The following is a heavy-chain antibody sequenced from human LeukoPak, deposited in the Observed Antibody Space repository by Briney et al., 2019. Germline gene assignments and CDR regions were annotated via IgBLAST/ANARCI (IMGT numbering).Heavy chain of an antibody. J-gene: IGHJ4*02. V-gene: IGHV4-59*01. CDR2: IYYSGST. D-gene: IGHD5-18*01. Sequence: SETLSLTCTVSGGSIRSYQWSWIRQPPGKGLEWIGYIYYSGSTNYNPSLKSRVTISVDTSKNQFSLKLSSVTAADTAVYYCARRGPLQPYFDYWGQGTLVTVSS. CDR1: GGSIRSYQ. CDR3: ARRGPLQPYFDY.